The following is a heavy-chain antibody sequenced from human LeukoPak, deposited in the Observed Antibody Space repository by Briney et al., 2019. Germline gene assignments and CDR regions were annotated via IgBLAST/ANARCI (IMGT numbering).Heavy chain of an antibody. J-gene: IGHJ4*02. D-gene: IGHD6-13*01. V-gene: IGHV3-21*01. CDR2: ISSSSSHV. CDR1: GFTFSSYS. CDR3: ARVLEAASFDY. Sequence: PGGSLRLSCAASGFTFSSYSMNWFRQAPGKGLEWVSSISSSSSHVYYADSVKGRFTMSRDNAKNSLYLQMNSLRADDTAVYYCARVLEAASFDYWGQGSPVTVSS.